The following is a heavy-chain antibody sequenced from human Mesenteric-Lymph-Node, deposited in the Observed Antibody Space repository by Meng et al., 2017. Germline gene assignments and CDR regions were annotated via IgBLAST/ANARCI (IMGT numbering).Heavy chain of an antibody. CDR1: GFTFSSYA. V-gene: IGHV3-23*01. CDR2: ISGSGGST. Sequence: GESLKTSCAASGFTFSSYAMSWVRQAPGKGLEWVSAISGSGGSTYYADSVKGRFTISRDNAKNSLYLQMNSLRAEDTAVYYCARDAYSSSWYFDLWGRGTLVTVSS. CDR3: ARDAYSSSWYFDL. J-gene: IGHJ2*01. D-gene: IGHD6-13*01.